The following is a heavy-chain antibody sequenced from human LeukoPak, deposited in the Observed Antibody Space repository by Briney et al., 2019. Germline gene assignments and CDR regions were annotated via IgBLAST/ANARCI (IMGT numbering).Heavy chain of an antibody. V-gene: IGHV3-48*01. CDR2: ISSGSSTI. D-gene: IGHD1-26*01. J-gene: IGHJ4*02. CDR1: GFTFSTYS. CDR3: ARVTVGATADYFDY. Sequence: PGGSLRLSCAASGFTFSTYSMNWVSQAPGKGLEWLSYISSGSSTIYYADSVKGRFTISRDNARNSLYLQMNGLRAEDTAVYYCARVTVGATADYFDYWGQGTLVTVSS.